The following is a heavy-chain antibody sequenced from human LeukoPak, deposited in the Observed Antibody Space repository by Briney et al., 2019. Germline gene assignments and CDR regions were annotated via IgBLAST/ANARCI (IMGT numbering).Heavy chain of an antibody. V-gene: IGHV3-11*06. D-gene: IGHD6-13*01. CDR1: GFTFSDYS. CDR2: ISSSRTHT. J-gene: IGHJ4*02. CDR3: ARYSSAWYGHDY. Sequence: GGSLGLCCAASGFTFSDYSMSWIRQAPGKGLEWVSYISSSRTHTNYADSVKGRFTISRDNAKNSLYLQMNSLRAEDTAVYYCARYSSAWYGHDYWGQGTLVTVSS.